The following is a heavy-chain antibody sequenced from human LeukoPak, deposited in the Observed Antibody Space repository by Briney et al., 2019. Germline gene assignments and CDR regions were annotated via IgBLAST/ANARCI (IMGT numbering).Heavy chain of an antibody. Sequence: GGSLRLSCAASGFTFSSYAMSWVRQAPGKGLEWVSAISGSGGSTYYADSVKGRFTISRDNSKNTLYLRMNSLRAEDTAVYYCAKLTLLTRVVGATDFDYWGQGTLVTVSS. CDR3: AKLTLLTRVVGATDFDY. CDR2: ISGSGGST. V-gene: IGHV3-23*01. D-gene: IGHD1-26*01. J-gene: IGHJ4*02. CDR1: GFTFSSYA.